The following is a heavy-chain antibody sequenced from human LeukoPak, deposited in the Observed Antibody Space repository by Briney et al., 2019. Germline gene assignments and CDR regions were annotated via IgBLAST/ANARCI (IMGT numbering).Heavy chain of an antibody. V-gene: IGHV4-39*07. Sequence: PSETLSLTCTVSGGSISSSSYYWGWIRQPPGKGLEWIGSIYYSGSTYYNPSLKSRVTISVDTSKNQFSLKLSSVTAADTAVYYCARGGGGRSLGYWGQGTLVTVSS. CDR2: IYYSGST. J-gene: IGHJ4*02. CDR3: ARGGGGRSLGY. D-gene: IGHD2-15*01. CDR1: GGSISSSSYY.